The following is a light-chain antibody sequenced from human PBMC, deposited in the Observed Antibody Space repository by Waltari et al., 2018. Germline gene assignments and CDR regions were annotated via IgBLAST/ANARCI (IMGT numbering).Light chain of an antibody. V-gene: IGLV3-1*01. CDR1: KLGDKY. Sequence: SYELTQPPQVSVSPGKKPSTPCSGDKLGDKYVCWYQQKPGQSPVLVIYQDSKRPSGIPERFSGSNSGNTATLTISGTQAMDEADYYCQAWDSSTRYVFGTGTKVTVL. CDR2: QDS. J-gene: IGLJ1*01. CDR3: QAWDSSTRYV.